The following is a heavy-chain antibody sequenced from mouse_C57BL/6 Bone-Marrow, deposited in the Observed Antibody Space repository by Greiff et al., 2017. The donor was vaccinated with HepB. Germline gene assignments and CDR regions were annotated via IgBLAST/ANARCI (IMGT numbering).Heavy chain of an antibody. V-gene: IGHV1-55*01. CDR3: AITTVVDWYFDV. Sequence: QVHVKQSGAELVKPGASVKMSCKASGYTFTSYWITWVKQRPGQGLEWIGDIYPGSGSTNYNEKFKSKATLTVDTSSSTAYMQLSSLTSEDSAVYYCAITTVVDWYFDVWGTGTTVTVSS. CDR2: IYPGSGST. J-gene: IGHJ1*03. CDR1: GYTFTSYW. D-gene: IGHD1-1*01.